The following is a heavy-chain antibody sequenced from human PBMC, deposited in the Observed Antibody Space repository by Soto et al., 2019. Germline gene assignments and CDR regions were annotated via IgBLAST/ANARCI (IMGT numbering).Heavy chain of an antibody. Sequence: ASVKVSCKAYGYTFTSYDINWVRQATGQRLEWMGWMNPNSGNTGYAQKFQGRVTMTRNTSISTAYMELSSLRSEDTAVYYCARYEDGGFDWSSSDYWGQGTLVTVSS. J-gene: IGHJ4*02. CDR2: MNPNSGNT. D-gene: IGHD3-9*01. CDR3: ARYEDGGFDWSSSDY. CDR1: GYTFTSYD. V-gene: IGHV1-8*01.